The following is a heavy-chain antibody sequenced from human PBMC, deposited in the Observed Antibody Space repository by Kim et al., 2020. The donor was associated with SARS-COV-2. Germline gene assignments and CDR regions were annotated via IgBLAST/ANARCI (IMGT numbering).Heavy chain of an antibody. J-gene: IGHJ4*02. Sequence: NYAQKFQGRVTITADESTSTAYMELSSLRSEDTAVYYCARDQYSSGWFDYWGQGTLVTVSS. D-gene: IGHD6-19*01. CDR3: ARDQYSSGWFDY. V-gene: IGHV1-69*01.